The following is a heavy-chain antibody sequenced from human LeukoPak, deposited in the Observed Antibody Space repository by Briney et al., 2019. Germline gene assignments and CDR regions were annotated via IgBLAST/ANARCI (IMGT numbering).Heavy chain of an antibody. CDR3: AKGGYGDYFDY. Sequence: GGSLRLSCAASGFTFDDYTMHWVRQAPGKGLEWVSIISWDGGSTYYADSVKGRFTISRDNSKNSLYLQMNSLRTEDTALYYCAKGGYGDYFDYWGQGTLVTVSS. J-gene: IGHJ4*02. CDR1: GFTFDDYT. CDR2: ISWDGGST. V-gene: IGHV3-43*01. D-gene: IGHD4-17*01.